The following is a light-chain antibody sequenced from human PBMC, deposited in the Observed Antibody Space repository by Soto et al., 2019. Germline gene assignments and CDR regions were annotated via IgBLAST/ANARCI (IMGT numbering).Light chain of an antibody. CDR1: NRDVGGYNY. Sequence: QSVLTQPHSVSGSPGQSVTSSCTGTNRDVGGYNYVSWYQQSPGKAPKLLIYGVSERPSGVPDRFSGSKSGSTASLTISGLQAEDEADYYCCSYAATSPYVFGPGTKVTVL. CDR3: CSYAATSPYV. CDR2: GVS. J-gene: IGLJ1*01. V-gene: IGLV2-11*01.